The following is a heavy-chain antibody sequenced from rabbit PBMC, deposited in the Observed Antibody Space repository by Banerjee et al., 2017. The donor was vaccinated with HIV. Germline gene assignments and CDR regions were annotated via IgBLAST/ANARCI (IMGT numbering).Heavy chain of an antibody. D-gene: IGHD1-1*01. V-gene: IGHV1S40*01. CDR2: IYAGSSGST. Sequence: QSLEESGGDLVKPGASLTLTCTASGFDFSSNAMCWVRQAPGKGLEWIACIYAGSSGSTYYASWAKGRFTISKTSSTTVTLQMTSLTAADTATYFCARSSPYANNAGYYGLWGPGTLVTVS. CDR1: GFDFSSNA. J-gene: IGHJ6*01. CDR3: ARSSPYANNAGYYGL.